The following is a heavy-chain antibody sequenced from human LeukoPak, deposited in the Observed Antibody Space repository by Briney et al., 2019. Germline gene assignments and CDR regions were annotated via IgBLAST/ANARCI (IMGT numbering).Heavy chain of an antibody. V-gene: IGHV1-69*13. D-gene: IGHD6-13*01. CDR1: GGTFSSYA. CDR3: ARTGYSSSWYGGQGDDYYGMDV. Sequence: SVKVTCKASGGTFSSYAISWVRQAPGQGLEWMGGIIPIFGTANYAQKFQGRVTITADESTSTAYMELSSLRSEDTAVYYCARTGYSSSWYGGQGDDYYGMDVWGQGTTVTVSS. CDR2: IIPIFGTA. J-gene: IGHJ6*02.